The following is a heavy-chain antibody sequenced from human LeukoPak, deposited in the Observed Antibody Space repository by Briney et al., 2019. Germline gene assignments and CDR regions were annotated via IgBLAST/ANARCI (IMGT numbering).Heavy chain of an antibody. D-gene: IGHD4-23*01. Sequence: GGSLRLSCAASGFTFSSYWMHWVRQAPGKGLVWVSRINSDGSSTSYADSVKGRFTISRDNAKNTLYLQMNSLRAEDTAVYYCAGFTTVVTPFDYWGQGTLVTVSS. J-gene: IGHJ4*02. CDR3: AGFTTVVTPFDY. CDR1: GFTFSSYW. CDR2: INSDGSST. V-gene: IGHV3-74*01.